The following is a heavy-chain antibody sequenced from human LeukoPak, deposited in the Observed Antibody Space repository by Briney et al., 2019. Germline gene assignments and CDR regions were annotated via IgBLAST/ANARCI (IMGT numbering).Heavy chain of an antibody. J-gene: IGHJ4*02. CDR1: GLTLSGYS. Sequence: GGSLRLSCAASGLTLSGYSMNWVRQAPGKGLEWVSHITFTGTTYYADSVKGRFTISRDNAKKSLSLQMNSLRAEDTAIYYCSTAKFDYWGQGTLFTVSS. V-gene: IGHV3-48*01. CDR2: ITFTGTT. CDR3: STAKFDY.